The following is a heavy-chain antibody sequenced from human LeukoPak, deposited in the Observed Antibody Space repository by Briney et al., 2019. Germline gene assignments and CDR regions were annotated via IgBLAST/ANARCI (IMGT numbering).Heavy chain of an antibody. CDR1: GFTVSSNY. D-gene: IGHD5-24*01. CDR3: ARVEMATILWFDP. CDR2: ISSSGSTI. V-gene: IGHV3-11*04. J-gene: IGHJ5*02. Sequence: PGGSLRLSCAASGFTVSSNYMSWIRQAPGKGLEWVSYISSSGSTIYYADSAKGRFTISRDNAKNSLYLQMNSLRAEDTAVYYCARVEMATILWFDPWGQGTLVTVSS.